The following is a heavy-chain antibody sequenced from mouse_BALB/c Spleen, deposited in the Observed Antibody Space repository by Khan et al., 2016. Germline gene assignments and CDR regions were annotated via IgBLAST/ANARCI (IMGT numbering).Heavy chain of an antibody. D-gene: IGHD2-1*01. Sequence: QVQLQQPGAELVNPGASVNLSCKASGYTLTSYWMHWVKQRLGQGLEWIGEINPSNGRTNYNEKFKSKATLTVDKSSSTAYMQLSSPTSEDSAVLYSERLLTDFDYWGQGTTLTVSS. CDR1: GYTLTSYW. CDR2: INPSNGRT. J-gene: IGHJ2*01. V-gene: IGHV1S81*02. CDR3: ERLLTDFDY.